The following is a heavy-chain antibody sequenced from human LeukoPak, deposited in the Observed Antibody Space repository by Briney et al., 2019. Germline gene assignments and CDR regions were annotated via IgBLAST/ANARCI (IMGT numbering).Heavy chain of an antibody. CDR1: GGSFSGYY. J-gene: IGHJ6*04. CDR2: INHSGST. D-gene: IGHD6-19*01. V-gene: IGHV4-34*01. Sequence: SETLSLTCAAYGGSFSGYYWSWIRQPPGKGLEWIGEINHSGSTNYNPSLKSRVTISVDTSKNQFSLKLSSVTAADTAVYYCARDPLIAVAGTMNYYGMDVWGKGTTVTVSS. CDR3: ARDPLIAVAGTMNYYGMDV.